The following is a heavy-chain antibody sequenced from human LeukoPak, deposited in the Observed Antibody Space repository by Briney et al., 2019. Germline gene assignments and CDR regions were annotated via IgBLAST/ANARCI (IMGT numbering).Heavy chain of an antibody. CDR1: GGSISSGGYS. D-gene: IGHD3-3*01. V-gene: IGHV4-30-2*01. CDR2: INHSGST. Sequence: ASQTLSLTCAVSGGSISSGGYSWSWIRQPPGKGLEWIVEINHSGSTNYNPSLKSRVTISVDTSKNQFSLKLSSVTAADTAVYYCARAGLDFWSGYYSRPFDYWGQGTLVTVSS. J-gene: IGHJ4*02. CDR3: ARAGLDFWSGYYSRPFDY.